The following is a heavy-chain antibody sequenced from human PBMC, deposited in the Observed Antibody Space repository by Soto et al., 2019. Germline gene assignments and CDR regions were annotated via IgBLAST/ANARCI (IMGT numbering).Heavy chain of an antibody. Sequence: GGSLRLSCAASGFTFGSYGMTWVRQAPGKGLECVSGITAATGTTYYADSVKGRFTISRDNAKNSLFLQMNSLRAEDTAVYYCARQSKNSQYGMDVWGQGTTVTVSS. CDR1: GFTFGSYG. D-gene: IGHD4-4*01. J-gene: IGHJ6*02. CDR3: ARQSKNSQYGMDV. CDR2: ITAATGTT. V-gene: IGHV3-23*01.